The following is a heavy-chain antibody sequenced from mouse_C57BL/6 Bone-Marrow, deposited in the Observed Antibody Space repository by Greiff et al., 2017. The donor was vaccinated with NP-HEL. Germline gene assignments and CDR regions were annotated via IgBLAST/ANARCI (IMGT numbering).Heavy chain of an antibody. V-gene: IGHV1-5*01. J-gene: IGHJ4*01. CDR1: GYTFTSYW. D-gene: IGHD1-1*01. Sequence: VQLQQSGTVLARPGASVKMSCKTSGYTFTSYWMHWVKQRPGPGLEWIGAIYPGNSDTSYNQKFKGKAKLTAVTSASTAYMELSSLTNEDSAVYYCTATVVAIYYAMDYWGQGTSVTVSS. CDR2: IYPGNSDT. CDR3: TATVVAIYYAMDY.